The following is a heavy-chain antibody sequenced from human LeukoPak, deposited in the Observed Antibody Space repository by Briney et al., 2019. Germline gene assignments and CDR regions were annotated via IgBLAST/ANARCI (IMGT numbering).Heavy chain of an antibody. CDR2: ISSSGSTI. V-gene: IGHV3-48*03. Sequence: PGGSLRLSCAASGFTFSSYEMNWVRQAPGKGLEWVSYISSSGSTIYYADSVKGRFTISRDNSKNTLYLQMNSLRAEDTAVYYCAKDRGLRLYYFDYWGQGTLVTVSS. J-gene: IGHJ4*02. CDR1: GFTFSSYE. D-gene: IGHD5-12*01. CDR3: AKDRGLRLYYFDY.